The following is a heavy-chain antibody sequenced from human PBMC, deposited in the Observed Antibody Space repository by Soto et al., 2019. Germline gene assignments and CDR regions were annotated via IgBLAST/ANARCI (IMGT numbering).Heavy chain of an antibody. Sequence: QVQLQESGPGLVKPSQTLSLTCTVSGGSISSGGYYWYWIRQHPGKGLEWIGYVYYSGSTYYNPSLKSRVTISVDTSKNQFSLKLSSVTAADTAGYYCARIVGATYFDYWGQGTLVTVSS. CDR3: ARIVGATYFDY. D-gene: IGHD1-26*01. V-gene: IGHV4-31*03. CDR1: GGSISSGGYY. CDR2: VYYSGST. J-gene: IGHJ4*02.